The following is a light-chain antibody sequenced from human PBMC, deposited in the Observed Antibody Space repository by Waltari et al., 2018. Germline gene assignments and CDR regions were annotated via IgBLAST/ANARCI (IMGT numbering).Light chain of an antibody. CDR2: WAS. Sequence: DIVMTQSTDSLAVSLGEWATINCKSSQSVLYSSNNKNYLAWYQQKPGQPPKLLIRWASTRESGVPDRFSGSGSGTDFTLTISSLQAEDVAVYYCQQYYRSRTFGQGTRVEIK. CDR3: QQYYRSRT. V-gene: IGKV4-1*01. J-gene: IGKJ1*01. CDR1: QSVLYSSNNKNY.